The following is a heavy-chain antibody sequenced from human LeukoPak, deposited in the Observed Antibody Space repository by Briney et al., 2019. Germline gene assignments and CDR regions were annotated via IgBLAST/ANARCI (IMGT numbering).Heavy chain of an antibody. J-gene: IGHJ4*02. CDR1: GFTLTSYA. V-gene: IGHV3-23*01. CDR3: AREYCSGGSCQVYDY. CDR2: IIGSVHST. D-gene: IGHD2-15*01. Sequence: QPGESLRLSCAASGFTLTSYAMSWVRQAPGKGLEWVSAIIGSVHSTYYADSVKGRFTISRDNSKNTLYLQMNSLRAEDTAVYYCAREYCSGGSCQVYDYWGQGTLVTVSS.